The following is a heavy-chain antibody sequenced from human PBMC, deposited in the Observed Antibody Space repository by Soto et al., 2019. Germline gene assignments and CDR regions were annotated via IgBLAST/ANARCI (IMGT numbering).Heavy chain of an antibody. D-gene: IGHD3-10*01. CDR2: LKPDNGGT. Sequence: QVQLVQSGAEVKPPGASVKVSCKASGYTFTGHYMHWVRQVSGRRLEFLGWLKPDNGGTYYAPKFQGRVTVTRDTSNTFAYMEMSGLPTDDTAFYFCARDLCRVGSGSPCPTFGMDVWGQGTTVAVTS. CDR3: ARDLCRVGSGSPCPTFGMDV. J-gene: IGHJ6*02. V-gene: IGHV1-2*02. CDR1: GYTFTGHY.